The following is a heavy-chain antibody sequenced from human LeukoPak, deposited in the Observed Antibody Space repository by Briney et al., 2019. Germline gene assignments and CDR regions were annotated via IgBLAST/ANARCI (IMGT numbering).Heavy chain of an antibody. V-gene: IGHV3-48*02. CDR1: GFTFSSYS. CDR2: IRDTSNI. J-gene: IGHJ4*02. Sequence: PGGSLRLSCVASGFTFSSYSMNWVRQAPGKGLEWVSHIRDTSNIDYADSVKGSFTNSRDNAKNSVYLQMNSLRDEDTDVYFCARDHDYGFDYWGQGILVIVSS. CDR3: ARDHDYGFDY. D-gene: IGHD4-17*01.